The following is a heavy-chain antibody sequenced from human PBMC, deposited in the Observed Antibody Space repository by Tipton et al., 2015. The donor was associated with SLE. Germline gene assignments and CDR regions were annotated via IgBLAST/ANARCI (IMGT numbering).Heavy chain of an antibody. J-gene: IGHJ6*02. CDR2: IYYSGST. CDR1: GGSISSSSYY. V-gene: IGHV4-39*07. CDR3: AGGGVCSGGSCYYYYYYYGVDV. Sequence: TLSLTCTVSGGSISSSSYYWGWIRQPPGKGLEWIGSIYYSGSTYYNPSLKSRVTISVDTSKNQFSLKLSSVTAADTAVYYCAGGGVCSGGSCYYYYYYYGVDVWGQGTTVTVSS. D-gene: IGHD2-15*01.